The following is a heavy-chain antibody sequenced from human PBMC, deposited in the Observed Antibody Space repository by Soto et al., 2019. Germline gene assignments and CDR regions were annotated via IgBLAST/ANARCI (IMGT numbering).Heavy chain of an antibody. CDR2: IKSDGSST. V-gene: IGHV3-74*01. Sequence: GGSLRLSCGVSGFTFGSHWMHWVRQAPGKGLVWVSRIKSDGSSTSYGDSVKGRFTISRDNAKNMLYLEMNSLRVEDTAVYYCARGADYGSGSFYVPFDYWGQGTLVTVSS. D-gene: IGHD3-10*01. CDR1: GFTFGSHW. J-gene: IGHJ4*02. CDR3: ARGADYGSGSFYVPFDY.